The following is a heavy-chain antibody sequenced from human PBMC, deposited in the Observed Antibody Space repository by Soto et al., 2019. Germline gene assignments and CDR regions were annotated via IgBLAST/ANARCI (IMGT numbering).Heavy chain of an antibody. Sequence: GASVNVSCKASGYSFSSYGITWVRQAPGQGLEWLGWISPYNDDTKYAQRLQGRVTMTTDTSTRTAYMDIRGLRSDDTAIYSYGHGGMDVWGQGTTVTVSS. V-gene: IGHV1-18*01. J-gene: IGHJ6*02. D-gene: IGHD5-18*01. CDR2: ISPYNDDT. CDR3: GHGGMDV. CDR1: GYSFSSYG.